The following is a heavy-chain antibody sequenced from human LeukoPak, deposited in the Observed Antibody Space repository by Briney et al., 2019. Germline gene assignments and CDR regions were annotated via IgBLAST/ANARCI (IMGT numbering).Heavy chain of an antibody. D-gene: IGHD3-10*01. CDR3: ARLGMVRGVIITHFDY. Sequence: SETLSLTCTVSGGSISSSSYYWGWIRQPPGKGLEWIGSIYYSGSTYYNPSLKSRVTISVDTSKNQFSLKLSSVTAADTAVYYCARLGMVRGVIITHFDYWGQGTPVTVSS. CDR1: GGSISSSSYY. CDR2: IYYSGST. V-gene: IGHV4-39*01. J-gene: IGHJ4*02.